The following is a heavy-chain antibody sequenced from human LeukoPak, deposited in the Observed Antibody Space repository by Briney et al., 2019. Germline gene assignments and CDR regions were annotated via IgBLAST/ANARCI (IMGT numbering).Heavy chain of an antibody. V-gene: IGHV4-59*01. CDR1: GGSIRSYY. Sequence: SEALSLTCTVSGGSIRSYYWSWIRQPPGKGLEWIGYIYYSGSTNYNPSLKSRVTISVDTSKNQFSLKLSSVTAADTAVYYCARARYYYDSSGYPLTFDYWGQGTLVTVSS. CDR2: IYYSGST. CDR3: ARARYYYDSSGYPLTFDY. D-gene: IGHD3-22*01. J-gene: IGHJ4*02.